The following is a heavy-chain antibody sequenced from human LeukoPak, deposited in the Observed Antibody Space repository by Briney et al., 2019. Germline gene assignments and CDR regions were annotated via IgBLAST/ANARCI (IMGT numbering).Heavy chain of an antibody. CDR3: ARDRVGLAGFFDS. V-gene: IGHV3-48*04. D-gene: IGHD6-13*01. J-gene: IGHJ4*02. CDR2: TTSSSSTT. CDR1: GFTFSEFG. Sequence: GGSLRLSCAASGFTFSEFGMNWVRQAPGKGLEWVSYTTSSSSTTRYAESVKGRFTISRDNAKNSVYLQMNSLRVEDTAFYYCARDRVGLAGFFDSWGQGTLVTVSS.